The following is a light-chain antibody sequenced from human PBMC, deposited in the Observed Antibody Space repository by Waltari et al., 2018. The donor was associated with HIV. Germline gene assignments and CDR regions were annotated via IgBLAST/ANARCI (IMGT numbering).Light chain of an antibody. Sequence: QSALTQPRSVSGSPGQSVTISCTGSSSVVGGYQFVSWYQQHPGKAPKVIIHDVSERPSGVPDRFSGSKSGNTASLTISGLQAEDDADYYCCSYAGSYTMVFGGGTKLTVL. V-gene: IGLV2-11*01. CDR2: DVS. J-gene: IGLJ2*01. CDR3: CSYAGSYTMV. CDR1: SSVVGGYQF.